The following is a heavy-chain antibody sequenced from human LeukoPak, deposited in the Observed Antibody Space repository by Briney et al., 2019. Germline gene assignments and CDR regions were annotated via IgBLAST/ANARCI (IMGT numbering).Heavy chain of an antibody. Sequence: SQTLSLTCAISGDSVSSNSATWNWIRQSPSRGLEWLGKTYYRSKWYSDYAVSVKSRIIFNPDTSKNQISLQLNSVTPEDTAVYYCARSSSGYFDYWGQEPWSPSPQ. V-gene: IGHV6-1*01. CDR1: GDSVSSNSAT. D-gene: IGHD6-19*01. CDR3: ARSSSGYFDY. CDR2: TYYRSKWYS. J-gene: IGHJ4*01.